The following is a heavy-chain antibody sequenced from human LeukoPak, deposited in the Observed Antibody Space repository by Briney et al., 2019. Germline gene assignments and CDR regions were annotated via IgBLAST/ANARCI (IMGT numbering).Heavy chain of an antibody. J-gene: IGHJ3*01. D-gene: IGHD5-12*01. CDR1: GGSISSPI. CDR2: VSKSGST. Sequence: PSETPSLTRTLPGGSISSPIWTWSPHAPGKGLGWLGYVSKSGSTNYSTSVQSRITISVDTSTNQSFLKLTSVTAADTAVYFCATDDYGVFDAFDVWGQGTVVTVSS. CDR3: ATDDYGVFDAFDV. V-gene: IGHV4-4*08.